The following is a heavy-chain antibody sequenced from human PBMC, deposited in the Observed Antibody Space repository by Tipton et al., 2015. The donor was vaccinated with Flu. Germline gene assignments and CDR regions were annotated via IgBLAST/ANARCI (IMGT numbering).Heavy chain of an antibody. Sequence: LRLSCTVSGGSISSSSYYWGWIRRPPGKGLEWIGSIYYSGSTYYNPSLKSRVTISVDTSKNQFSLKLSSVTAADTAGYYCASIIAVAGTSRFDYWCQGTLVTVS. CDR3: ASIIAVAGTSRFDY. CDR2: IYYSGST. J-gene: IGHJ4*02. V-gene: IGHV4-39*01. CDR1: GGSISSSSYY. D-gene: IGHD6-19*01.